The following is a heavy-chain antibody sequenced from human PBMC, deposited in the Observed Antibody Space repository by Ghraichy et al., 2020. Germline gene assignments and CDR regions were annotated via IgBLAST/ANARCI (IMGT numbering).Heavy chain of an antibody. CDR1: GYTFTGYY. J-gene: IGHJ4*02. CDR2: INPNSGGT. D-gene: IGHD6-13*01. CDR3: ARDKGLFGSSWLFDY. Sequence: ASVKVSCKASGYTFTGYYMHWVRQAPGQGLEWMGWINPNSGGTNYAQKFQGWVTMTRDTSISTAYMELSRLRSDDTAVYYCARDKGLFGSSWLFDYWGQGTLVTVSS. V-gene: IGHV1-2*04.